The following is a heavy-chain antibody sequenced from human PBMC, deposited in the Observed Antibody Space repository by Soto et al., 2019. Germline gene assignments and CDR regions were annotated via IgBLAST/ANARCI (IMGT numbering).Heavy chain of an antibody. D-gene: IGHD6-13*01. J-gene: IGHJ4*02. V-gene: IGHV1-2*02. CDR3: ARGGSWYEY. CDR1: GYTFIYY. Sequence: QVQLVQSGAEVKRPGASVTVSCKASGYTFIYYMHWVRQAPGKGLEWMGWINPTNGGSTDAPKFKDRVTMTRDTSSGTVYLELTSLRSDDRAIYFCARGGSWYEYWGQGTLVTVSS. CDR2: INPTNGGS.